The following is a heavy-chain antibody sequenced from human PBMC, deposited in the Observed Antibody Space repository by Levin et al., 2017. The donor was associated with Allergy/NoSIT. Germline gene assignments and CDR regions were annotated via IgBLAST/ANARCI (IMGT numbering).Heavy chain of an antibody. CDR2: ISGSGGST. CDR1: GFTFSNYA. CDR3: AKAGPYAALDAFDI. D-gene: IGHD6-6*01. Sequence: GESLKISCAASGFTFSNYAMSWVRQAPGKGLEWVSAISGSGGSTYYADSVKGRFTISRDNSKNTLYLEMNSLKAEDTAVYYCAKAGPYAALDAFDIWGQGTMVTVSS. J-gene: IGHJ3*02. V-gene: IGHV3-23*01.